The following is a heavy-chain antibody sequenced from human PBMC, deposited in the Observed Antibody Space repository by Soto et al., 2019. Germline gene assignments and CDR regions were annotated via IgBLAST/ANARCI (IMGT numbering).Heavy chain of an antibody. CDR2: IFPSGST. CDR3: AREGGSGSTDWYFDL. J-gene: IGHJ2*01. Sequence: QLQLQESGSGLVKPSQTLSLTCAVSGGSISSGGYSWSWIRQPPGKGLEWIGYIFPSGSTYYNPSLKSRVTISIDNSKNQFSLRLTSVTAADTAVYYCAREGGSGSTDWYFDLWGRGTLVTVS. CDR1: GGSISSGGYS. V-gene: IGHV4-30-2*01. D-gene: IGHD1-26*01.